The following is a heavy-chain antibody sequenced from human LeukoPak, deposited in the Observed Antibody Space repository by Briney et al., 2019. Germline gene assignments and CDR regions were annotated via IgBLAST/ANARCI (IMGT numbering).Heavy chain of an antibody. CDR3: ARPAVVGGTTDY. J-gene: IGHJ4*02. CDR2: VYYSVGT. V-gene: IGHV4-39*01. Sequence: PSETLSLTPAVSLGSIISSSYYSGWIRQPPGKGLECIGRVYYSVGTYYNPPLKSRVTISVDTSKNHCSLKLTAVNPGNTPVYYSARPAVVGGTTDYWGQGTLVTASS. D-gene: IGHD6-19*01. CDR1: LGSIISSSYY.